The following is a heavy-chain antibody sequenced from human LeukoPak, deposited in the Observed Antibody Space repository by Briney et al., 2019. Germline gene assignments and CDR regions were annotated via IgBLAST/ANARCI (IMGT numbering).Heavy chain of an antibody. CDR2: IKEGGSEK. V-gene: IGHV3-7*01. CDR1: GFTFSGYW. J-gene: IGHJ4*02. Sequence: GSLRLSCAASGFTFSGYWMAWVRQAPGKGLEWVGNIKEGGSEKYYADAVKGRFTISRDNAKNSLSLQMSSLRADDTAVYYCARDRGWITMDYWGQGTLVTVSS. CDR3: ARDRGWITMDY. D-gene: IGHD3-10*01.